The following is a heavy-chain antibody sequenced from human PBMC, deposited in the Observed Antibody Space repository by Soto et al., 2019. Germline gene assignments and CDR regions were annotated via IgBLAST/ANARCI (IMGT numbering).Heavy chain of an antibody. D-gene: IGHD6-13*01. CDR3: AKDPVAAAGSSIGMIVAG. J-gene: IGHJ4*02. CDR2: ISYDGSNK. V-gene: IGHV3-30*18. CDR1: GFTFSSYG. Sequence: QVQLVESGGGVVQPGRSLRLSCAASGFTFSSYGMHWVRQAPGKGLEWVAVISYDGSNKYYADSVKGRFTISRDNSKNTLYLQMNSLRAEDTAVYYCAKDPVAAAGSSIGMIVAGWGQGTLVTVSS.